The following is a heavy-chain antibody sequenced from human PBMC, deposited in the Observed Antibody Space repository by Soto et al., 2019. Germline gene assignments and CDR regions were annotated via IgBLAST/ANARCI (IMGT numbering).Heavy chain of an antibody. D-gene: IGHD5-12*01. V-gene: IGHV4-39*01. Sequence: SETLSLTCTVSGGSISSSSYYWGWIRQPPGKGLEWIGSIYYSGSTYYNPSLKSRVTISVDTSKNQFSLKLSSVTAADTAVYYCATTQGGHSGYDFWGQGTLVTVSS. CDR1: GGSISSSSYY. CDR2: IYYSGST. CDR3: ATTQGGHSGYDF. J-gene: IGHJ4*02.